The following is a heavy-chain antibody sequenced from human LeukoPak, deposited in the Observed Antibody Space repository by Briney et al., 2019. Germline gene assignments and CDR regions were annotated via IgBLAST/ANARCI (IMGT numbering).Heavy chain of an antibody. CDR3: ARALRAGHRPVYTYYYMDV. J-gene: IGHJ6*03. V-gene: IGHV3-23*01. CDR1: GFTFHKYA. CDR2: ISGSGDTT. Sequence: PGGSLRLSCAASGFTFHKYAMTWVRQAPGKGLEWVSTISGSGDTTYYADSVTGRFTISRDNSKNTVFLQMNSLRADDTAVYYCARALRAGHRPVYTYYYMDVWGKGTTVTVSS. D-gene: IGHD5/OR15-5a*01.